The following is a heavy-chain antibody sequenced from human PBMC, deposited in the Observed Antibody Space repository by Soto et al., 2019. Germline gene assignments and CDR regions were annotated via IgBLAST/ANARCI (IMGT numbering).Heavy chain of an antibody. Sequence: GESLKISCKGSGYSFTSYWIGWVRQMPGKGLEWMGIIYPGDSDTRYSPSFQGQVTISADKSISTAYLQWSSLKASDTAMYYCAREEWELLHTPPRAQYYYYGMDVWGQGTTVPVSS. J-gene: IGHJ6*02. CDR2: IYPGDSDT. CDR1: GYSFTSYW. V-gene: IGHV5-51*01. CDR3: AREEWELLHTPPRAQYYYYGMDV. D-gene: IGHD1-26*01.